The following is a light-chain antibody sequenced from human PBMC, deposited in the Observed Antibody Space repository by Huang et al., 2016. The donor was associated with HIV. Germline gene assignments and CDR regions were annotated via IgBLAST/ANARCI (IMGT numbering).Light chain of an antibody. CDR1: QILFYRSNNKTY. J-gene: IGKJ3*01. Sequence: DIVMTQSPDSLAVSLGERAAINCTSSQILFYRSNNKTYLAWYQQKPGRPPKLLIYWASTRESGGPDRFSGGGSGTDFTLTISGLQAADVAVYYCQQYYNTPFTFGPGTKVDIK. CDR2: WAS. CDR3: QQYYNTPFT. V-gene: IGKV4-1*01.